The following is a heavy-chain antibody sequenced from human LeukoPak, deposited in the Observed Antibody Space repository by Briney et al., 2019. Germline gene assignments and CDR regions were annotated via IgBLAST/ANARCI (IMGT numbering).Heavy chain of an antibody. J-gene: IGHJ4*02. CDR2: IYPGDSDT. V-gene: IGHV5-51*01. Sequence: GESLKISCKSSGYSFTNYWIGWVRQMPGKGLEWMGIIYPGDSDTRYSPSFQGQVTISADKSISTAYLQWSSLKASDTAMYYCARWAGSYGHTYYFDYWGQGTLVTVSS. D-gene: IGHD5-18*01. CDR1: GYSFTNYW. CDR3: ARWAGSYGHTYYFDY.